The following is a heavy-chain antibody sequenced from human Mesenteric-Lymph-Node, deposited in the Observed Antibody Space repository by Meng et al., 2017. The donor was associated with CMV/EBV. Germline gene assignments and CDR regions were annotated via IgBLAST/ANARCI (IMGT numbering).Heavy chain of an antibody. CDR2: INPNSGGT. CDR1: GYTFTGYY. J-gene: IGHJ4*02. Sequence: SGYTFTGYYMQWVRQAPGQGLEWMGWINPNSGGTNYAQKFQGRVTMTRDTSISTAYMELSRLRSDDTAVYYCARDLRRYYYGSGTDYWDQGTLVTVSS. CDR3: ARDLRRYYYGSGTDY. D-gene: IGHD3-10*01. V-gene: IGHV1-2*02.